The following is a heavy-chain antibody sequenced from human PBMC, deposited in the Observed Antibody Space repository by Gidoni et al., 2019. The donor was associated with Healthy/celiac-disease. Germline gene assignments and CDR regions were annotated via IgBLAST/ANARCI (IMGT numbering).Heavy chain of an antibody. CDR2: ISGSGGST. V-gene: IGHV3-23*01. CDR1: GFTFSRYA. Sequence: EVQLLESGGGLVQPGGSLRLSCAASGFTFSRYAMSWVRQAPGKGLEWVSAISGSGGSTYYADSVKGRFTISRDNSKNTLYLQMNSLRAEDTAVYYCAKEGNRYCSGGSCYSDYWGQGTLVTVSS. CDR3: AKEGNRYCSGGSCYSDY. J-gene: IGHJ4*02. D-gene: IGHD2-15*01.